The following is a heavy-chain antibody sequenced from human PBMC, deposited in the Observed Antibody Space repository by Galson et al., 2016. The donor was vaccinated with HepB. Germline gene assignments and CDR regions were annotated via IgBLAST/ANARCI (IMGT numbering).Heavy chain of an antibody. CDR3: ARVGDRAWPPDNRFDP. CDR1: GGSISSSSYY. CDR2: IYVSGTT. V-gene: IGHV4-39*01. Sequence: TLSLTCTVSGGSISSSSYYWGWIRQPPVKGLDCIGTIYVSGTTYYNPSLKSRVTMSIDTSKNQFSLKLASVTAADTAVYYCARVGDRAWPPDNRFDPWGQGILVTVSS. D-gene: IGHD2-21*01. J-gene: IGHJ5*02.